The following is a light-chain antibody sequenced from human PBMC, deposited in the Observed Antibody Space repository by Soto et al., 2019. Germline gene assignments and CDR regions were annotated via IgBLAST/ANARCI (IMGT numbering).Light chain of an antibody. J-gene: IGKJ4*01. Sequence: VMTQSPATLSVSPGERAALSCRASQTVRDNLGWYQQKPGQPPRLLIYGATTRATGIPARFSVSGSGTEFTLTISRLQHEDFAVYYCQQYNNWTLTFCGGTKVDIK. CDR3: QQYNNWTLT. V-gene: IGKV3D-15*01. CDR1: QTVRDN. CDR2: GAT.